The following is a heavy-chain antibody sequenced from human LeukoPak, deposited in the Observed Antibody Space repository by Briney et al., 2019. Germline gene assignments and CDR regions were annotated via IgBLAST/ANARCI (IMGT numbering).Heavy chain of an antibody. CDR2: ISSSGSTI. D-gene: IGHD3-9*01. CDR3: ARTTGNWFDP. V-gene: IGHV3-48*03. CDR1: GFTFSSYE. Sequence: GGSLRLSCAASGFTFSSYEMNRVRQAPGKGLEWVSYISSSGSTIYYADSVKGRFTISRDNAKNSLYLQMNSLRAEDTAVYYCARTTGNWFDPWGQGTLVTVSS. J-gene: IGHJ5*02.